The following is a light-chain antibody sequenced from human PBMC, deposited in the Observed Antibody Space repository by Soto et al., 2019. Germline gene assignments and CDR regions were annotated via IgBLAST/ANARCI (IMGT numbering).Light chain of an antibody. Sequence: QSVLTQPPSASGTPGQRVTISCSGSSSNIGANTVNWYQQLPGTAPKLLISNKDQRPSGVPERFSSSKSGTSASLAIRGLQSEDDADYYCAAWDDSLYGRVFGSGTKVTVL. J-gene: IGLJ1*01. CDR1: SSNIGANT. CDR2: NKD. V-gene: IGLV1-44*01. CDR3: AAWDDSLYGRV.